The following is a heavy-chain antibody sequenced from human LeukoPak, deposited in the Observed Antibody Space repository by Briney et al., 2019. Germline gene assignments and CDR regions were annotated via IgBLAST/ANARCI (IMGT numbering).Heavy chain of an antibody. CDR2: ISSSSSYI. Sequence: AGGSLRLSCAASGFTFSSYSMNRVRQAPGKGLKWVSSISSSSSYIYYADSVKGRFTISRDNAQNSLYLQRNSLRAEDTAVYYCARLGSYDYWGQGTLVTVSS. CDR3: ARLGSYDY. V-gene: IGHV3-21*01. J-gene: IGHJ4*02. CDR1: GFTFSSYS. D-gene: IGHD1-26*01.